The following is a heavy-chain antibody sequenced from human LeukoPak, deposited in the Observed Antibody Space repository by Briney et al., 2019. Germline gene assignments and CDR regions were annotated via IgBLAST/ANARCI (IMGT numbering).Heavy chain of an antibody. J-gene: IGHJ4*02. D-gene: IGHD4-23*01. CDR2: IYYSGST. CDR3: ARLDGGYAGYFDF. V-gene: IGHV4-61*08. CDR1: GGSISSGGYY. Sequence: SETLSLTCAVSGGSISSGGYYWSWIRQPPGKGLEWIGYIYYSGSTNYNPSLQSRVTISVDTSKNQFSLKLNSVTAADTAVYYCARLDGGYAGYFDFWGQGTLVTVSS.